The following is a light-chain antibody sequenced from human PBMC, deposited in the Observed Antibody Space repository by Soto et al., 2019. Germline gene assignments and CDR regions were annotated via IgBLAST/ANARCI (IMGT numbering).Light chain of an antibody. CDR1: QSVISKY. V-gene: IGKV3-20*01. J-gene: IGKJ1*01. CDR2: AAS. CDR3: QQYGSSLTWT. Sequence: EVVLTQSPGTVSLSPGERVTLSCRASQSVISKYLAWYQQRPGQAPRLLIYAASSRATGIPDRFSGSGSGTDFTLGISGLEPEDFAVYYCQQYGSSLTWTFGQGTKVEMK.